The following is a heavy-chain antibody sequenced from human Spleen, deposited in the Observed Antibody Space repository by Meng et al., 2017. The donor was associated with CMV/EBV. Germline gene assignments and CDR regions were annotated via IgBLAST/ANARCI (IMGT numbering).Heavy chain of an antibody. CDR3: ARGYSAYPYYFDY. J-gene: IGHJ4*02. V-gene: IGHV3-9*01. CDR2: ISWNSGRI. Sequence: GGSLRLSCAASGFTFDDYALPWVRQAPGKGLEWVSGISWNSGRIGYADSVKGRFTISRDNAKNSLDLEMNSLRAEDTAVYYCARGYSAYPYYFDYWGQGTLVTVSS. CDR1: GFTFDDYA. D-gene: IGHD5-12*01.